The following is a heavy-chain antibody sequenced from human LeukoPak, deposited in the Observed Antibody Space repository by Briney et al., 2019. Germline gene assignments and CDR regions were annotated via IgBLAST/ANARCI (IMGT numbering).Heavy chain of an antibody. CDR3: ARASVDGSGSYSDY. D-gene: IGHD3-10*01. CDR2: MNPNSGNT. V-gene: IGHV1-8*03. Sequence: ASVKVSCKXSGYTFTSYDINWVRQATGQGLEWMGWMNPNSGNTGYSQKFQGRVTITRNTSISTAYMELSSLRSEDTAVYYCARASVDGSGSYSDYWGRGTLVTVSS. CDR1: GYTFTSYD. J-gene: IGHJ4*02.